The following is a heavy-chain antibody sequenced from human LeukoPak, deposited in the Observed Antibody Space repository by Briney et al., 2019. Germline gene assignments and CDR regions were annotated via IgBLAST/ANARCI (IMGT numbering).Heavy chain of an antibody. D-gene: IGHD6-19*01. CDR2: MTGTGGST. CDR3: AKVRDTRDWYKDAFDI. V-gene: IGHV3-23*01. CDR1: GFTFTSYA. Sequence: PGGSLRLACAASGFTFTSYAMSLVRQAPGKGLEWVSAMTGTGGSTYYAASVKGRFTVSRDNSKNTLYLQMSSLRAEDTAMYYCAKVRDTRDWYKDAFDIWGQGTRVTVSS. J-gene: IGHJ3*02.